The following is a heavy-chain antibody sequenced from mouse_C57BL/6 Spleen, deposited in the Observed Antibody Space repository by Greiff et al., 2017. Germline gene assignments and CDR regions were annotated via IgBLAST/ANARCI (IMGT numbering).Heavy chain of an antibody. CDR2: IRNKANGYTT. Sequence: EVHLVESGGGLVQPGGSLSLSCAASGFTFTDYYMSWVRQPPGKALEWLGFIRNKANGYTTEYSASVKGRFTISRDNSQSILYLQMNALRAEDSATYYCARSGNYRVCDVWGTGTTVTVSS. CDR1: GFTFTDYY. J-gene: IGHJ1*03. V-gene: IGHV7-3*01. CDR3: ARSGNYRVCDV. D-gene: IGHD2-1*01.